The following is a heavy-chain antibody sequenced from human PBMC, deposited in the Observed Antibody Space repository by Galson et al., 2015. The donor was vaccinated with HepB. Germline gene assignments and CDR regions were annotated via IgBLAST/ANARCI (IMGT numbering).Heavy chain of an antibody. CDR1: GFTFSSYG. J-gene: IGHJ6*02. Sequence: SLRLSCAASGFTFSSYGMHWVRQAPGKGLEWVAVISYDGSNKYYADSVKGRFTISRDNSKNTLYLQMNSLRAEDTAVYYCAKDPLTRITMIYGYYYGMDVWGQGTTVTVSS. D-gene: IGHD3-22*01. V-gene: IGHV3-30*18. CDR2: ISYDGSNK. CDR3: AKDPLTRITMIYGYYYGMDV.